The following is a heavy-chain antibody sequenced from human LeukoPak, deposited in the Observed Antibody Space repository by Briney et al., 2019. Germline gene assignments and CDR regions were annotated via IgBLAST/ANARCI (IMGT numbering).Heavy chain of an antibody. CDR3: AKDRGLRYFDWLSPVAFDI. CDR2: ISGSGGST. CDR1: GFTFSSYA. D-gene: IGHD3-9*01. Sequence: GGSLRLSCAASGFTFSSYAMSWVRRAPGKGLEWVSAISGSGGSTYYADSVKGRFTISRDNSKNTLYLQMNSLRAEDTAVYYCAKDRGLRYFDWLSPVAFDIWGQGTMVTVSS. J-gene: IGHJ3*02. V-gene: IGHV3-23*01.